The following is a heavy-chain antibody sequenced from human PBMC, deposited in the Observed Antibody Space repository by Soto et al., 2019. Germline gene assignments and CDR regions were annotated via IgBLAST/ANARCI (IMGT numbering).Heavy chain of an antibody. Sequence: SVKVYCKTSGGTFSSYAISWGLQDPGQGLDWMGGIIPIFGTANYAQKFQGRVTITADESTSTAYMELSSLRSEDTAVYYCARVRGDFWSGYYAFYGMDVLGQGTTVTVSS. CDR2: IIPIFGTA. J-gene: IGHJ6*02. D-gene: IGHD3-3*01. CDR1: GGTFSSYA. V-gene: IGHV1-69*13. CDR3: ARVRGDFWSGYYAFYGMDV.